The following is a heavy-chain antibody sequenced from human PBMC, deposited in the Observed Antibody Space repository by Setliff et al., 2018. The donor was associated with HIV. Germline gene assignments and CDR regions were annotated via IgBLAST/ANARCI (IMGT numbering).Heavy chain of an antibody. D-gene: IGHD3-22*01. CDR1: GFTFSGHV. J-gene: IGHJ6*03. V-gene: IGHV3-30*18. Sequence: GGSLRLSCAASGFTFSGHVTHWVRQAPGKGLEWVAGIGTDGAVHYADSVRGRFTISRDNAGTTVYLQMSGLRAEDTAVHYCAKDFYSDNSGSPGPYYMDVWGQGTTVTVSS. CDR2: IGTDGAV. CDR3: AKDFYSDNSGSPGPYYMDV.